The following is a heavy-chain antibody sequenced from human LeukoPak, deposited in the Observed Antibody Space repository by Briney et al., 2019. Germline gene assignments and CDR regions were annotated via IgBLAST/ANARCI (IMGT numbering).Heavy chain of an antibody. CDR2: IRYDGSNK. Sequence: PGGSLRLSCAASGFTFSSYGMHWVRQAPGKGLEWVAFIRYDGSNKYYADSVKGRFTISRDKAKNSLYLQMNSLRAEDTALYYCARDGGSSGSYPYWGQGILVTVSS. D-gene: IGHD1-26*01. J-gene: IGHJ4*02. CDR3: ARDGGSSGSYPY. CDR1: GFTFSSYG. V-gene: IGHV3-30*02.